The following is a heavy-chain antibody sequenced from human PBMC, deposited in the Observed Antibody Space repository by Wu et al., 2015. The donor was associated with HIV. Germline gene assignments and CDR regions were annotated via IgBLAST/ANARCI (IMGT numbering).Heavy chain of an antibody. CDR2: IIPIFGTA. J-gene: IGHJ4*02. V-gene: IGHV1-69*18. Sequence: QVQLVQSGAEVKKPGSSVKVSCKASGGTFNSYAINWVRQAPGQGLEWVGRIIPIFGTANYAQKFPGQSHDYRGRKSTTTGHMELSSLRFLRTHGRVYCAKEKVWGGYCIVPKLPRTNFDYFGAR. CDR3: AKEKVWGGYCIVPKLPRTNFDY. CDR1: GGTFNSYA. D-gene: IGHD3-16*01.